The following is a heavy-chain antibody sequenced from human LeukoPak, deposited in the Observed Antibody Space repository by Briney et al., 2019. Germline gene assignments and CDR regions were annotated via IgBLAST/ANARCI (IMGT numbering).Heavy chain of an antibody. D-gene: IGHD3/OR15-3a*01. CDR2: INPRGGKT. V-gene: IGHV1-46*01. CDR3: ARDFFNMISEY. J-gene: IGHJ4*02. CDR1: GYTFTTHY. Sequence: ASVKVSCKASGYTFTTHYIHWVRLAPGQGLEWMGIINPRGGKTNYTQKFKGRVTMTRDTSTSTVYLELSSLRSEDTAVYYCARDFFNMISEYWGQGTLVTVSS.